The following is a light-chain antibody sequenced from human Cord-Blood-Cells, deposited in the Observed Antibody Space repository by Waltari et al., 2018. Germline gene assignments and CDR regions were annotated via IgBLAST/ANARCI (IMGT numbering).Light chain of an antibody. V-gene: IGLV2-14*03. CDR2: DVS. CDR3: SSYTSSSTWV. Sequence: QSALTQPASVSGSPGQSITISCTGTSSDVGGYNYVSWDQQHPGKAPKLMFYDVSNRPSGVSSRFTGSKSCNTASLTISGLQAEDEADYYCSSYTSSSTWVFGGGTKLTVL. J-gene: IGLJ3*02. CDR1: SSDVGGYNY.